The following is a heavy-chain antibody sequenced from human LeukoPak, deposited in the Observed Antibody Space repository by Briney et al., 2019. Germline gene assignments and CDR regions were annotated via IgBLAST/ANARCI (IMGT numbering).Heavy chain of an antibody. Sequence: PSETLSLTCTVSGGSISSSSYYWGWIRQPPGKGLEWIGSIYYSGSTYYNPSLKSRVTISVDTSKNQFSLKLSSVTAADTAVYYRARDRPRLRGYSYGYYYYMDVWGKGTTVTVSS. J-gene: IGHJ6*03. CDR2: IYYSGST. CDR1: GGSISSSSYY. V-gene: IGHV4-39*07. CDR3: ARDRPRLRGYSYGYYYYMDV. D-gene: IGHD5-18*01.